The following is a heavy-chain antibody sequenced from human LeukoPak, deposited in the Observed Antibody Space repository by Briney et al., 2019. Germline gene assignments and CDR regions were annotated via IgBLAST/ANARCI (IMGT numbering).Heavy chain of an antibody. V-gene: IGHV3-23*01. CDR2: IRGSGGST. D-gene: IGHD2-2*01. CDR1: GFTFSSYA. Sequence: GGSLRLSCAASGFTFSSYAMSWVRQAPGKGLEWVSAIRGSGGSTYYADSVKGRFTISRDNSKNTLYLQMNSLRAEDTAVYYCAKAPLGYCSSTSCYAFDIWGQGTMVTVSS. J-gene: IGHJ3*02. CDR3: AKAPLGYCSSTSCYAFDI.